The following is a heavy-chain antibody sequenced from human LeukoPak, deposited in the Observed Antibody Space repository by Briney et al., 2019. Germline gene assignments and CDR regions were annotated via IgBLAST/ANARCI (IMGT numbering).Heavy chain of an antibody. Sequence: ASVKVSCKASGYSFIAYFIHWVRQAPGQGLEWMGWISAYNGNTNYAQKLQGRVTMTTDTSTSTAYMELRSLRSDDTAVYYCATGYGDETGGFDYWGQGTLVTVSS. J-gene: IGHJ4*02. CDR3: ATGYGDETGGFDY. D-gene: IGHD4-17*01. CDR2: ISAYNGNT. CDR1: GYSFIAYF. V-gene: IGHV1-18*01.